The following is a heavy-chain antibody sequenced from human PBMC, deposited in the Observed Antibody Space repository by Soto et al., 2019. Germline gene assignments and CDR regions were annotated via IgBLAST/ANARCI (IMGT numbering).Heavy chain of an antibody. Sequence: GASVKVSCKASGYTFTGYYMHWVRQAPGQGLEWMGWINPNSGGTNYAQKFQGWVTMTRDTSISTAYMELSRLRSDDTAVYYCARDLRSCSGGSCYLYYYYGMDVWGHGTTVTVS. D-gene: IGHD2-15*01. CDR2: INPNSGGT. V-gene: IGHV1-2*04. CDR3: ARDLRSCSGGSCYLYYYYGMDV. J-gene: IGHJ6*02. CDR1: GYTFTGYY.